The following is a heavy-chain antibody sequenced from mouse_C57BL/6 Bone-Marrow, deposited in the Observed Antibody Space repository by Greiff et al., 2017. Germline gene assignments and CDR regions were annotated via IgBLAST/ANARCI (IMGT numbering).Heavy chain of an antibody. CDR3: ARHPHY. V-gene: IGHV5-12*01. J-gene: IGHJ3*01. CDR2: ISNGGGST. Sequence: EVKLEESGGGLVQPGGSLKLSCAASGFTFSDYYMYWVRQTPEKRLEWVAYISNGGGSTYYPDTVKGRFTISRDNAKNTLYLQMSRLKSEDTAMYYCARHPHYWGQGTLVTFSS. CDR1: GFTFSDYY.